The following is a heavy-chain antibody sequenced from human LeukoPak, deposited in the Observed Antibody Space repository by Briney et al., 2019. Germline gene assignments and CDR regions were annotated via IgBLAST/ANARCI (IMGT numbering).Heavy chain of an antibody. D-gene: IGHD2-21*02. J-gene: IGHJ4*02. Sequence: ASVKVSCKASGYTFTGYYMHWVRQAPGQGLEWMGWINPNSGGTNYAQKFQGRVTMTRDTSISTAYMELSRLRSDDTAVYYCARSRCGGDCHSGYFDYWGQGTLVTVSS. CDR3: ARSRCGGDCHSGYFDY. CDR1: GYTFTGYY. V-gene: IGHV1-2*02. CDR2: INPNSGGT.